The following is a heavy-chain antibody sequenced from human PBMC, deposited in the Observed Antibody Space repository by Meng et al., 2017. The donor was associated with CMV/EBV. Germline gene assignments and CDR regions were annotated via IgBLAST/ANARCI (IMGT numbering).Heavy chain of an antibody. CDR3: ARLYYDFWSGYDR. J-gene: IGHJ5*02. CDR2: IYYSGST. D-gene: IGHD3-3*01. CDR1: GGSVSSGRSY. Sequence: VSGGSVSSGRSYWSWIRQPPGQGLEWIGYIYYSGSTNYTPSLKRRVTISVDTSKNQFPLKLSSVTAADTAVYYCARLYYDFWSGYDRWGQGTLVTVSS. V-gene: IGHV4-61*01.